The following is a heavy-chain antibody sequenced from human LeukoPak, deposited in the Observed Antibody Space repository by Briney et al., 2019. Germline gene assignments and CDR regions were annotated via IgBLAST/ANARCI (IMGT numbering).Heavy chain of an antibody. CDR2: IYYSGST. D-gene: IGHD3-22*01. J-gene: IGHJ4*02. V-gene: IGHV4-39*01. CDR1: GGSISSSSYY. Sequence: SETLSLTCTVSGGSISSSSYYWGWIRQPPGKGLEWIGSIYYSGSTYYNPPLKSRVTISVDTSKNQFSLKLSSVTAADTAVYYCASEISGYYYPFGYWGQGTLVTVSS. CDR3: ASEISGYYYPFGY.